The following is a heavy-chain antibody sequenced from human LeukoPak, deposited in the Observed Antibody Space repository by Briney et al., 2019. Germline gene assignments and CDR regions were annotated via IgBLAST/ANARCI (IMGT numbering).Heavy chain of an antibody. CDR2: ISWNSGSI. D-gene: IGHD6-13*01. Sequence: GGSLRLSCAASGFTFDDYAMHWVRQAPGKGLEWVSGISWNSGSIGYADSVKGRFTISRDNAKNSLYLQMNSLRAEDTALHYCAKDSAGSWPFYYFDYWGQGTLVTVSS. J-gene: IGHJ4*02. V-gene: IGHV3-9*01. CDR3: AKDSAGSWPFYYFDY. CDR1: GFTFDDYA.